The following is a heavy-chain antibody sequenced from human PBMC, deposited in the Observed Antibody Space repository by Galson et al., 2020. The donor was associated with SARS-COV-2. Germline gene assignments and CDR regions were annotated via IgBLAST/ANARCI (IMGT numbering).Heavy chain of an antibody. CDR2: MNPNSGNT. V-gene: IGHV1-8*01. CDR3: ARGLSGYENFDY. Sequence: ASVKVSCKASGYTFTSYDINWVRQATGQGLEWMGWMNPNSGNTGYAQKFQGRVTMTRNTSISTAYMELSSLRSEDTAVYYCARGLSGYENFDYWGQGTLVTVSS. J-gene: IGHJ4*02. D-gene: IGHD5-12*01. CDR1: GYTFTSYD.